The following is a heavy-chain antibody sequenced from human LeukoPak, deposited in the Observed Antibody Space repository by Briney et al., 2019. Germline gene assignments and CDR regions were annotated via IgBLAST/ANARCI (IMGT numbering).Heavy chain of an antibody. CDR2: ISYDGSNK. D-gene: IGHD6-13*01. Sequence: PGGSLRLSCAASGFTFSSYGMHWVRQAPGKGLEWVAVISYDGSNKYYADSVKGRFTISRDNSKNTLYLQMNSLRAEDTAVYYCATGAPYSSLSAWGQGTLVTVSS. CDR3: ATGAPYSSLSA. V-gene: IGHV3-30*03. J-gene: IGHJ5*02. CDR1: GFTFSSYG.